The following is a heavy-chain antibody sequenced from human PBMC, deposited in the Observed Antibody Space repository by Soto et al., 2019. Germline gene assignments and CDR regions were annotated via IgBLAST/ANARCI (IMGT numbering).Heavy chain of an antibody. J-gene: IGHJ5*02. CDR3: ARIVGKRIAVAGIWFDP. D-gene: IGHD6-19*01. V-gene: IGHV5-51*01. CDR2: IYPGDSDT. CDR1: GYSFTSYW. Sequence: GESLKISCKGSGYSFTSYWIGWVRQMPGKGLEWMGIIYPGDSDTRYSPAFQGQVTISADNSISTAYLQWSSLKASDPAMYYCARIVGKRIAVAGIWFDPWGQGTLVTVSA.